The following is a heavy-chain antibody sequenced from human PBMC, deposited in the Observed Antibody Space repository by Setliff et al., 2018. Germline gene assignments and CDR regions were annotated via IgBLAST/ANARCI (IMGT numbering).Heavy chain of an antibody. V-gene: IGHV4-38-2*02. CDR2: ISHSGST. CDR1: GYSISSGHY. D-gene: IGHD4-17*01. J-gene: IGHJ4*02. Sequence: SETLSLTCTVSGYSISSGHYWGRIRQPPEKGLEWIGSISHSGSTYYNPSLRSRVTMSLDTSKNQFSPKLTSVTAADTAVYYCAGGRRYDYGWDFDYWGQGTLVTVSS. CDR3: AGGRRYDYGWDFDY.